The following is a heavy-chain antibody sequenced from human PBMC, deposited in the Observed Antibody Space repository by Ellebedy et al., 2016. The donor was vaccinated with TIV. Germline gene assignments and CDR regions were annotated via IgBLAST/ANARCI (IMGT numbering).Heavy chain of an antibody. CDR3: ARDRGGYEPPTDY. Sequence: GESLKISCAASGFTFSHYFMSWTRQAPGKGLEWIAYIGFDGGNIHYADSVKGRFTISRDNAKNTMYLQMNSLTAGDTAVYYCARDRGGYEPPTDYWGQGTLVTVSS. J-gene: IGHJ4*02. CDR2: IGFDGGNI. V-gene: IGHV3-11*01. CDR1: GFTFSHYF. D-gene: IGHD5-12*01.